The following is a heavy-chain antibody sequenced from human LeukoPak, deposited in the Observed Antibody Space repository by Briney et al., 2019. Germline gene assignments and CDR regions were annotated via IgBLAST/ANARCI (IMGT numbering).Heavy chain of an antibody. CDR2: IIPIFGTA. D-gene: IGHD1/OR15-1a*01. CDR1: GGTFSSYA. J-gene: IGHJ6*03. V-gene: IGHV1-69*05. CDR3: ATNTVPQDYYYYYMDV. Sequence: SVKVSCKASGGTFSSYAISWVRQAPGQGLEWMGGIIPIFGTANYAQKFQGRVTITTDESTSTAYMELSSLRSEDTAVYYCATNTVPQDYYYYYMDVWGKGTTVTVSS.